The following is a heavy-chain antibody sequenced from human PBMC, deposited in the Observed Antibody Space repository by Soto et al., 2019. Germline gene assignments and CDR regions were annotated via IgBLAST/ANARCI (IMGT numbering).Heavy chain of an antibody. Sequence: SETLSLTCTVSGGSISSGGYYWSWIRQHPGKGLEWIGYIYYSGSTYYNPSLKSRVTISVDTSKNQFSLKLSSVTAADTAVYYCARGPQYYDILTGYYTPFQGWFDPWGQGTLVTVSS. CDR2: IYYSGST. CDR3: ARGPQYYDILTGYYTPFQGWFDP. D-gene: IGHD3-9*01. V-gene: IGHV4-31*03. J-gene: IGHJ5*02. CDR1: GGSISSGGYY.